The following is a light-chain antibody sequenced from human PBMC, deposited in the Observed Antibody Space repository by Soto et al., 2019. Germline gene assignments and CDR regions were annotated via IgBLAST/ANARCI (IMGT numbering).Light chain of an antibody. J-gene: IGKJ1*01. Sequence: DIQMTQSPSTLSTSVGNRVTITCRASQSINNLLAWYQKKPGIAPKLRIYDASNLNSGIPSRFSGSESGTDFTLTSSSLQHDEFATYYCQQYNSNPPWTLGQGTRVEIK. CDR3: QQYNSNPPWT. CDR1: QSINNL. V-gene: IGKV1-5*01. CDR2: DAS.